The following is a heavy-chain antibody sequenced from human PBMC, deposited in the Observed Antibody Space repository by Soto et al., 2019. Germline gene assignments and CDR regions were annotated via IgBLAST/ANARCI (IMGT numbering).Heavy chain of an antibody. D-gene: IGHD3-10*01. CDR3: ARNYYNSGLDY. Sequence: SETLSLTCTVSGVSVSSGSYYWSWIRQPPGKGLEWIGYIYYSGSTNYNPSLKSRVTISVDTSKNQFSLKLSSVTAADTAVYYCARNYYNSGLDYWGQGTLVTVSS. CDR2: IYYSGST. V-gene: IGHV4-61*01. J-gene: IGHJ4*02. CDR1: GVSVSSGSYY.